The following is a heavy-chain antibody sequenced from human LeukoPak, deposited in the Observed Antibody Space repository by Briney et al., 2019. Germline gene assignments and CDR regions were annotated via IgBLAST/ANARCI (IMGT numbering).Heavy chain of an antibody. J-gene: IGHJ4*02. CDR1: GFTFSSYW. CDR3: ATKYCSSVSCYYDY. D-gene: IGHD2-2*01. CDR2: INRDGSST. V-gene: IGHV3-74*01. Sequence: GGCLMLACAASGFTFSSYWRAWGRQAPGKVLRWVSRINRDGSSTGDAASVKGRFTITSDNAKNPLYLQMNSLRAEDTAVYYCATKYCSSVSCYYDYWGQGTLVTVSS.